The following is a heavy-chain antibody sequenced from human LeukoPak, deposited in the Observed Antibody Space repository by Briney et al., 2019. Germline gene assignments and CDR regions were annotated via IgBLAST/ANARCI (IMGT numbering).Heavy chain of an antibody. V-gene: IGHV4-38-2*01. CDR3: ARNTTEVVTSKWFDP. D-gene: IGHD2-21*02. CDR2: IYHSGST. CDR1: GYSISSGDY. Sequence: SEALSLTCAVSGYSISSGDYWGWIRQPPGKGLEWIGSIYHSGSTHYNPSLKSRVTISVDTSKNQFSLKLSSVTAADTAVYYCARNTTEVVTSKWFDPWGQGTLVTVSS. J-gene: IGHJ5*02.